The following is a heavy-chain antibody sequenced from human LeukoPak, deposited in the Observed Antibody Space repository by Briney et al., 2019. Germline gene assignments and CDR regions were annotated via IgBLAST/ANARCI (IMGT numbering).Heavy chain of an antibody. CDR1: GFTFSSYS. V-gene: IGHV3-21*01. CDR3: ARALERSGWGFWDY. Sequence: PGGSLRLSCAASGFTFSSYSMNWVRQAPGKGLEWVSSISSSSSYIYYADSVKGRFTISRDNAKNSLYLQMNSLRAEDTAVYYCARALERSGWGFWDYWGQGTLVTVSS. J-gene: IGHJ4*02. D-gene: IGHD6-19*01. CDR2: ISSSSSYI.